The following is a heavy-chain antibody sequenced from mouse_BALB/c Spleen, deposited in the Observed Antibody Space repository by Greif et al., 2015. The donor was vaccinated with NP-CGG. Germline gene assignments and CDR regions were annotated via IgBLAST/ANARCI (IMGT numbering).Heavy chain of an antibody. Sequence: SGPALVKPGASVKISCKASGYSFTGYYMHWVKQSHVKSLEWIGRINPYNGATSYNQNFKDKASLTVDKSSSTAYMELHSLTSEDSAVYYCAIYDYDAWFAYWGQGTLVTVSA. CDR2: INPYNGAT. D-gene: IGHD2-4*01. CDR1: GYSFTGYY. J-gene: IGHJ3*01. V-gene: IGHV1-31*01. CDR3: AIYDYDAWFAY.